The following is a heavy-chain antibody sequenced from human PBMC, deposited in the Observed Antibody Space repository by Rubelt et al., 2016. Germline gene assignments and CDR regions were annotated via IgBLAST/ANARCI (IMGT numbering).Heavy chain of an antibody. CDR1: GGSIRSSGYY. CDR2: HQHTGKS. V-gene: IGHV4-39*01. D-gene: IGHD3/OR15-3a*01. CDR3: ARLDWGSNAFDI. Sequence: QLHLQESGPGLVKPSETLSLTCTVSGGSIRSSGYYWGWIRQPPWKGLQWIGSHQHTGKSYYNPSLRGRVIISADTSDKQFSRTLTSGTATDTAGYYCARLDWGSNAFDIWGQGTMVTVSS. J-gene: IGHJ3*02.